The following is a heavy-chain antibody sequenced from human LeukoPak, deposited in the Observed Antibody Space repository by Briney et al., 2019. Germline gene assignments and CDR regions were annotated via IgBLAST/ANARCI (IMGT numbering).Heavy chain of an antibody. CDR1: GFTFSGSA. J-gene: IGHJ6*03. CDR3: ARDRGDGYNDYYYYMDV. D-gene: IGHD5-24*01. CDR2: IRSKANSYAT. V-gene: IGHV3-73*01. Sequence: GGSLRLSCAASGFTFSGSAMHWVRQASGKGLEWVGRIRSKANSYATAYAASVKGRFTISRDDSKNTAYLQMNSLKTEDTAVYYCARDRGDGYNDYYYYMDVWGKGTTVTISS.